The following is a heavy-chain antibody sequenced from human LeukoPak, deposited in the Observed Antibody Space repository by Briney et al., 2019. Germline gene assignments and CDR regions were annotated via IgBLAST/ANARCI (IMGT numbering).Heavy chain of an antibody. D-gene: IGHD3-22*01. J-gene: IGHJ4*02. CDR1: GFTFSSYA. V-gene: IGHV3-23*01. Sequence: PGGSLRLSCAASGFTFSSYAMSWVRQAPGKGLEWVSAISGSGGSTYYADSVKGRFTISRDNSKNTLYLQMDSLRAEDTAVYYCARPTEGSGSNFDYWGQGTLVTVSS. CDR2: ISGSGGST. CDR3: ARPTEGSGSNFDY.